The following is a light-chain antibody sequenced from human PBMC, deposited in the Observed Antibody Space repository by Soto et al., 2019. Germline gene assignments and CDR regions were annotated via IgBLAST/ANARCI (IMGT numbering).Light chain of an antibody. CDR3: SSYAGSINVVV. J-gene: IGLJ2*01. V-gene: IGLV2-8*01. Sequence: QSALTQPPSASGSPGQSVTISCTGTSSDVGGYNYVSWYQQHPGKAPKLMIYEVSKRPSGVPDRFSGSKSGKTASLTVSGLQAEDEADYYCSSYAGSINVVVFGGGTKLTVL. CDR1: SSDVGGYNY. CDR2: EVS.